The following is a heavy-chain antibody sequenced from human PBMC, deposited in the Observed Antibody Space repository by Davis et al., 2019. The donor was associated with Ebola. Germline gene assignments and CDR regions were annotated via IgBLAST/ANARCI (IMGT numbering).Heavy chain of an antibody. CDR1: GGSFSDSA. CDR2: IIPMFGAA. D-gene: IGHD2-15*01. Sequence: SVKVSCKASGGSFSDSAYSWVRQAPGQGLEWLGGIIPMFGAANYAQKFQDRVTITADESTTTVYMQLRSLTSEDTALYYCARKAGGQCPGGICYTSDYWGQGTLVTVSS. V-gene: IGHV1-69*13. J-gene: IGHJ4*02. CDR3: ARKAGGQCPGGICYTSDY.